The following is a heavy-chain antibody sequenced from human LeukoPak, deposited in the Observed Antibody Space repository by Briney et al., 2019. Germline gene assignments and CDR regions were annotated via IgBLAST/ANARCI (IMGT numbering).Heavy chain of an antibody. V-gene: IGHV4-38-2*01. CDR1: GYYLRSGYY. J-gene: IGHJ5*02. CDR2: IYHSGST. D-gene: IGHD6-13*01. CDR3: ARQGQQRDNWFDP. Sequence: TSDTLSLTCAVCGYYLRSGYYWGSIRQTPGKGLDWIGSIYHSGSTYYKPSLKSRVTISVDTSKNQFSLKLSSVTAADTAVYYCARQGQQRDNWFDPWGQGTLVTVSS.